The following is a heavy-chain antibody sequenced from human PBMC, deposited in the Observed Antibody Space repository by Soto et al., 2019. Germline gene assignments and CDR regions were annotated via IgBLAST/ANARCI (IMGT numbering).Heavy chain of an antibody. V-gene: IGHV4-39*01. D-gene: IGHD2-21*02. CDR1: GGSISTSRSY. CDR2: IFYSGST. CDR3: ERQPTTGDTDLWFDP. Sequence: QLQLLESGPGLVKASETLSLTCNVSGGSISTSRSYWAWIRQPPGKGLEWLANIFYSGSTYYNPSLARRVTVSVDTSTNEFSTKLRSVTAADTAVYYCERQPTTGDTDLWFDPWGQGTLVTVSS. J-gene: IGHJ5*02.